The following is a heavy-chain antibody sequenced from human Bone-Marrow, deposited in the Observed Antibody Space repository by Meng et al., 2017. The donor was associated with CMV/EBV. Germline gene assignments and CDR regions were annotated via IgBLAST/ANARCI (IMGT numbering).Heavy chain of an antibody. V-gene: IGHV3-21*01. D-gene: IGHD5-24*01. Sequence: GESLKISCAASGFTFSSYSMNWVRQAPGKGLEWVSSISSSSSYIYYADSVKGRFTISRDNAKNSLYLQMNSLRAEDTAVYYCAREDEAGWLQSYYYYYGMDVWGQGTTVTVSS. CDR1: GFTFSSYS. J-gene: IGHJ6*01. CDR3: AREDEAGWLQSYYYYYGMDV. CDR2: ISSSSSYI.